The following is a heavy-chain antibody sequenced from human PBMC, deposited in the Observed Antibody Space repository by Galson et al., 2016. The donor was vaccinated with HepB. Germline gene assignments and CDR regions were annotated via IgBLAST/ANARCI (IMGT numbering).Heavy chain of an antibody. CDR2: INNDGSST. J-gene: IGHJ4*02. CDR3: GSVFGY. CDR1: GFTFTNYW. V-gene: IGHV3-74*01. Sequence: SLRLSCAASGFTFTNYWIHWVRQAPGKGLVWVSGINNDGSSTYYADSVKGRFTISRDNAKNTLYLQMNSLRAEDTAVYYCGSVFGYWGQGTLVAVSS.